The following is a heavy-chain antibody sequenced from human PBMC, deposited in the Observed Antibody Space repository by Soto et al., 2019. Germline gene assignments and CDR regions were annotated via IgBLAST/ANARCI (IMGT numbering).Heavy chain of an antibody. J-gene: IGHJ6*02. V-gene: IGHV3-53*01. Sequence: GGSLRLSCDASGFTVSSNYMSWVRQAPGKGLEWVSVIYSDGSTYYADSVKGRFTISRDNSKNMLYLQMNSLRAEDTAVYYCAKDRSGSSGYYGLDVWGQGTTVTVSS. CDR2: IYSDGST. CDR3: AKDRSGSSGYYGLDV. D-gene: IGHD3-10*01. CDR1: GFTVSSNY.